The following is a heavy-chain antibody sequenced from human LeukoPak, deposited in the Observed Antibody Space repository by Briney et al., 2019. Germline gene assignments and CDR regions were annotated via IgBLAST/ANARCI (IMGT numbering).Heavy chain of an antibody. V-gene: IGHV4-61*02. CDR1: GGSISSGSYY. CDR2: IYTSGST. Sequence: SETLSLTCTVSGGSISSGSYYWSWIRQPAGKGLEWIGRIYTSGSTNYNPSLKSRVTISVDTSKNQFSLKLSSVTAADTAVYYCARGGTLTYYYDSSGYDDAFDIWGQGTMVTVSS. D-gene: IGHD3-22*01. CDR3: ARGGTLTYYYDSSGYDDAFDI. J-gene: IGHJ3*02.